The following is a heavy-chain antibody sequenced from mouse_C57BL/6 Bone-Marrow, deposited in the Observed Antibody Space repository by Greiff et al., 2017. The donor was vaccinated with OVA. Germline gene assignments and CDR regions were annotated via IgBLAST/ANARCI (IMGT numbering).Heavy chain of an antibody. V-gene: IGHV1-59*01. CDR1: GYTFTSYW. Sequence: QVQLQQPGAELVRPGTSVKLSCKASGYTFTSYWMHWVKQRPGQGLEWIGVIDPSDSYTNYNQKFKGKATLTVDTSSSTAYMQLSSLTSEDSAVYYCARIPITTVVDYFDYWGQGTTLTVSS. J-gene: IGHJ2*01. CDR3: ARIPITTVVDYFDY. D-gene: IGHD1-1*01. CDR2: IDPSDSYT.